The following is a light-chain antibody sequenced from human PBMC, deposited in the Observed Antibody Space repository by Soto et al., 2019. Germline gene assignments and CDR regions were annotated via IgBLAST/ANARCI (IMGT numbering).Light chain of an antibody. CDR3: QQYSSSPRT. J-gene: IGKJ4*01. CDR2: GAS. V-gene: IGKV3-20*01. Sequence: EIVLTQSPGTLSLSPGERATLSCRASQSVSSSYVAWYQQRPGQAPRLLIYGASSRASGIPDRFSGSGSGTDFTLTISGLEPEDFAVYYCQQYSSSPRTFGGGTKVEIK. CDR1: QSVSSSY.